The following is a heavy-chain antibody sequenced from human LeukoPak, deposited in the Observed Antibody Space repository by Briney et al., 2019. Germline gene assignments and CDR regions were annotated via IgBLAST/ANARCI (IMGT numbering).Heavy chain of an antibody. D-gene: IGHD3-16*01. CDR3: ARDDSFRGCQGDY. V-gene: IGHV3-74*01. CDR2: INSDGSST. CDR1: GFTFSSYW. Sequence: GGSLRFSCAASGFTFSSYWMHCARQAPGKGLVWVSRINSDGSSTSYADSVKGRFTISRDNAKNTLYLQMNSLRAEDTAVYYCARDDSFRGCQGDYWGQGTLVTVSS. J-gene: IGHJ4*02.